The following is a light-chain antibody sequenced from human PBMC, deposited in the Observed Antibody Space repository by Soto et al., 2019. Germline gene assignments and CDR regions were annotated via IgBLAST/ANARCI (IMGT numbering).Light chain of an antibody. J-gene: IGKJ1*01. CDR1: QSVLSSSNNKNC. V-gene: IGKV4-1*01. Sequence: DIVMTQSPDSLAVSLGERATINCKSSQSVLSSSNNKNCLAWYQQKPGQPPRLLIYWASTRESGVPDRFSGGGSGRDFTLTISSLQAEDVAVYYCQHYYSIPWTFGQGTKVEIK. CDR2: WAS. CDR3: QHYYSIPWT.